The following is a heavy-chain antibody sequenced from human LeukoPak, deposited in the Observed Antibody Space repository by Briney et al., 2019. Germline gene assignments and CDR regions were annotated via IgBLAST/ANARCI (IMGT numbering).Heavy chain of an antibody. V-gene: IGHV4-34*01. D-gene: IGHD5-24*01. CDR1: GGSFSGYY. Sequence: PSETLSLTYAVYGGSFSGYYWSWIRQPPGKGLEWIGEINHSGSTNYNPSLKSRVTISVDTSKNQFSLKLSYVTAADTAVYYCARAGRDGYNRSYYYYYMDVWGKGTTVTVSS. CDR3: ARAGRDGYNRSYYYYYMDV. J-gene: IGHJ6*03. CDR2: INHSGST.